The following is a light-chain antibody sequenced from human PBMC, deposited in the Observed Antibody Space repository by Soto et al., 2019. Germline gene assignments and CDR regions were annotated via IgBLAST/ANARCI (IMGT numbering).Light chain of an antibody. V-gene: IGKV1-5*01. CDR2: DAS. CDR1: QGISSW. CDR3: QHYNTYSST. J-gene: IGKJ1*01. Sequence: DIQMTQSPSSLSASVGDRVTITCRASQGISSWLVWYQQKPEKAPNLLIYDASSLEGGVPSRFSGSGSGTEFTLTISSLQPDDFATYYCQHYNTYSSTFGQGTKVEIK.